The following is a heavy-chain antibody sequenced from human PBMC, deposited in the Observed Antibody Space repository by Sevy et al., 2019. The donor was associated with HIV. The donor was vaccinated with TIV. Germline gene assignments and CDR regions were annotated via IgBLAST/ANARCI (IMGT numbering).Heavy chain of an antibody. D-gene: IGHD1-26*01. V-gene: IGHV6-1*01. CDR1: GDSVSRNSGS. Sequence: SQTLSLTCAISGDSVSRNSGSWNWIRQSPSRGLEWLGRAYYTSKWYYDYSASLKSRLSINPDTSKYQFSLQLNSVTPEDTAVYYCVRDVRSGSFSRGFDYWGQGTLVTVSS. CDR3: VRDVRSGSFSRGFDY. J-gene: IGHJ4*02. CDR2: AYYTSKWYY.